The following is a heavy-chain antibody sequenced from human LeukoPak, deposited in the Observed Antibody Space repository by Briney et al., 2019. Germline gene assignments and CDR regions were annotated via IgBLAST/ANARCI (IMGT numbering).Heavy chain of an antibody. Sequence: SETLSLTCTVSGVSISSYYWSWIRQPAGKGLEWIGRIYTSGSTNYNPSLKSRVTMSVDTSKNQFSLKLSSVTAADTAVYYCAREEIVVVPAATNYYYYGMDVWGQGTTVTVSS. D-gene: IGHD2-2*01. CDR3: AREEIVVVPAATNYYYYGMDV. J-gene: IGHJ6*02. CDR2: IYTSGST. CDR1: GVSISSYY. V-gene: IGHV4-4*07.